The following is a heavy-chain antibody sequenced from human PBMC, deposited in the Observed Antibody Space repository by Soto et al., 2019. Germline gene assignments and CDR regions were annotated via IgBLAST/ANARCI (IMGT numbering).Heavy chain of an antibody. V-gene: IGHV6-1*01. Sequence: SETLSLTCAISGDSVSSNSAAWNWIRQSPSRGLEWLGRTYYRSKWYNDYAVSVKSRITINPDTSKNQFSLQLNSVTPEDTAVYYCARGTAYNSSSDYYYYYYMDVWGKGTTVTVSS. D-gene: IGHD6-6*01. CDR3: ARGTAYNSSSDYYYYYYMDV. CDR2: TYYRSKWYN. CDR1: GDSVSSNSAA. J-gene: IGHJ6*03.